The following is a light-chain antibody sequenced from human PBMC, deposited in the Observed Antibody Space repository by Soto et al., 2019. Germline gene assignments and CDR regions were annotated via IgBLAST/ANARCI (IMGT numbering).Light chain of an antibody. CDR2: AAS. Sequence: EIVLTQSPGTLYLSPGERATLSCRASQSVSSNYLAWYQQKRGQAPRLLIYAASARATGIPDRFSGSGSGTDFTLTISRLEPEDFAVYFCQLYGSSPPRYTFAQGTQLEIK. CDR1: QSVSSNY. CDR3: QLYGSSPPRYT. J-gene: IGKJ2*01. V-gene: IGKV3-20*01.